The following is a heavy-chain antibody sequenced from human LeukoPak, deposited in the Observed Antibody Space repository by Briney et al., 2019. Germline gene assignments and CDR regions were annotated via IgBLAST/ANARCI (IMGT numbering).Heavy chain of an antibody. CDR2: IYYSGST. J-gene: IGHJ4*02. V-gene: IGHV4-31*03. Sequence: HSQTLSLTCTVSGGSISSGGYYWSWIRQHPGKGLEWIGYIYYSGSTYYNPSLKSRVTISVDTSKNQFSLKLSSVTAADTAVYYCARDLRKLAPPRVWGQGTLVTVSS. CDR3: ARDLRKLAPPRV. D-gene: IGHD6-13*01. CDR1: GGSISSGGYY.